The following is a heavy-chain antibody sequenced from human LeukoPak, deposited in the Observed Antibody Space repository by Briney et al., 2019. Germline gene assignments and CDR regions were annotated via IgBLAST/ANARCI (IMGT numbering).Heavy chain of an antibody. Sequence: ASVKVSCKASGGTFSRYAISWVRQATGQGLEWMGWMNPNSGNTGYAQKFQGRVTMTRNTSISTAYMELSSLRSEDTAVYYCARNDYYYYYMDVWGKGTTVTVSS. CDR2: MNPNSGNT. V-gene: IGHV1-8*01. J-gene: IGHJ6*03. CDR1: GGTFSRYA. CDR3: ARNDYYYYYMDV.